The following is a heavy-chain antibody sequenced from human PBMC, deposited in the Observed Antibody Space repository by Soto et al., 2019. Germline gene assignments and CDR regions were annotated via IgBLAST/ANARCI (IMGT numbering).Heavy chain of an antibody. CDR3: ARVDSSGYYFDY. CDR1: GFTFSDHY. CDR2: TRNKANSYTT. D-gene: IGHD3-22*01. Sequence: GGSLRLSCAASGFTFSDHYMDWVRQAPGKGLEWVGRTRNKANSYTTEYAASVKGRFTISRDDSKNSLYLQMNSLKTEDTAVYYCARVDSSGYYFDYWGQGTLVTVSS. V-gene: IGHV3-72*01. J-gene: IGHJ4*02.